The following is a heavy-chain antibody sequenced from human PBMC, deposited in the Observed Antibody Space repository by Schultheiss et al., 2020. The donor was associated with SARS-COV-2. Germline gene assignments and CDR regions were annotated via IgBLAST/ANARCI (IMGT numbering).Heavy chain of an antibody. D-gene: IGHD6-13*01. Sequence: ASVKVSCKASGGTFSTYTISWVRQAPGQGLEWMGWISAYNGNTNYAQKLQGRVTMTTDTSTSTAYMELRSLRSDDTAVYYCAPDGGLAAADGAFDIWGQGTMVTVSS. V-gene: IGHV1-18*01. CDR2: ISAYNGNT. CDR3: APDGGLAAADGAFDI. CDR1: GGTFSTYT. J-gene: IGHJ3*02.